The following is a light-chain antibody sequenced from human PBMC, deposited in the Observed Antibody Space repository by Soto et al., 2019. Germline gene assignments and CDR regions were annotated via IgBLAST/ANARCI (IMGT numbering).Light chain of an antibody. CDR3: ASWDDSLSAVL. J-gene: IGLJ2*01. CDR2: SNN. V-gene: IGLV1-44*01. Sequence: QTVVTQPPSASGTPGQRVTISCSGSSSNIGSNVVNWYQQLPGTAPKLLIYSNNQRPSGVPDRFSGSKSGTSASLAISGLQSEDETDYYCASWDDSLSAVLFGGGTKVTVL. CDR1: SSNIGSNV.